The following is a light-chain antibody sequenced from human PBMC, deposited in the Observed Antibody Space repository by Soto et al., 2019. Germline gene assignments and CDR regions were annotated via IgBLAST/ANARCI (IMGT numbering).Light chain of an antibody. CDR3: QQYNSYSGYT. CDR2: ASS. Sequence: DIQMTQSPSSLSASVGDRVTITCRASQAISNYLAWYQQKPGKVPKLLIYASSTLDSGVPSRFSDSGSGTAFTLTISSLQPEDVATYYCQQYNSYSGYTFGQGTKLEIK. CDR1: QAISNY. V-gene: IGKV1-27*01. J-gene: IGKJ2*01.